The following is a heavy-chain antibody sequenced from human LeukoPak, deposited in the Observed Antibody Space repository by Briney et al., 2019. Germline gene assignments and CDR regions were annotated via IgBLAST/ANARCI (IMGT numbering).Heavy chain of an antibody. CDR2: INHSGST. D-gene: IGHD3-3*01. V-gene: IGHV4-34*01. Sequence: SETLSLTWAVYGGSFSGYYWSWIRQPPGKGLEWIGEINHSGSTNYNPSLKSRVTISVDTSKNQFSLKLSSVTAADTAVYHCARTGFWSGYYTYYYFDYWGQGTLVTVSS. J-gene: IGHJ4*02. CDR3: ARTGFWSGYYTYYYFDY. CDR1: GGSFSGYY.